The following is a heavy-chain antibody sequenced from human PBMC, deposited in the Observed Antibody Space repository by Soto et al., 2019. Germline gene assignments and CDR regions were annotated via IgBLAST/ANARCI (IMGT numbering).Heavy chain of an antibody. J-gene: IGHJ6*02. CDR3: ARVCLTRLRSGSYYPYYYYYGMDV. CDR2: INYSGST. V-gene: IGHV4-61*01. D-gene: IGHD1-26*01. Sequence: SETLSLTCTVSGVSVSSGSYYWSWIRQPPGKGLEGIGYINYSGSTNYNPSLKSRVTISVDTSKNQFSLKLSSVTAADTAVYYCARVCLTRLRSGSYYPYYYYYGMDVWGQGTTVTVS. CDR1: GVSVSSGSYY.